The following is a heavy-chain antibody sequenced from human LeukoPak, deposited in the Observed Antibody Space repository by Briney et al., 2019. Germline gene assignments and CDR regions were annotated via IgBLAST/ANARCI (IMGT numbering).Heavy chain of an antibody. V-gene: IGHV5-51*01. D-gene: IGHD3-10*01. CDR1: GYSFTNYC. CDR3: ARLRYYGSGSYVDY. Sequence: GESLKISCKSSGYSFTNYCIGWVRQMPGKGLEWMGLNYPGNSEARYSPSFQGQVTISADKSITTAYLQWSSLKASDTAMYYCARLRYYGSGSYVDYWGQGNLVTVSS. CDR2: NYPGNSEA. J-gene: IGHJ4*02.